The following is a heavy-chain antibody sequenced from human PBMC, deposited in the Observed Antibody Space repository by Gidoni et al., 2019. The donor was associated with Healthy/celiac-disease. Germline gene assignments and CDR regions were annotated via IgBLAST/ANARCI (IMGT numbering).Heavy chain of an antibody. CDR1: GFTFSSYG. CDR3: ARDVGLRIQYYFDY. D-gene: IGHD5-12*01. J-gene: IGHJ4*02. V-gene: IGHV3-33*01. Sequence: QVQLVESGGGVVQPWRSLRLSCAATGFTFSSYGMHWVRQAPGKGLEWVAVIWYDGSNKYYADSVKGRFTISRDNSKNTLYLQMNSLRAEDTAVYYCARDVGLRIQYYFDYWGQGTLVTVSS. CDR2: IWYDGSNK.